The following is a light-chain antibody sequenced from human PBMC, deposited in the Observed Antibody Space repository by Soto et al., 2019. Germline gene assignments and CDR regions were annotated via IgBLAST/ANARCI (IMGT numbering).Light chain of an antibody. Sequence: QSALTQPASVSGSPGQSITISCTGTSRDVGGYNYVSWYQQHPGKAPKLMIYDVSNRPSGVSNRFSGSKSGNTAFLTISGLQAEDEADYYCSSYTSSSTVFGGGTKLTVL. J-gene: IGLJ2*01. CDR1: SRDVGGYNY. CDR3: SSYTSSSTV. V-gene: IGLV2-14*01. CDR2: DVS.